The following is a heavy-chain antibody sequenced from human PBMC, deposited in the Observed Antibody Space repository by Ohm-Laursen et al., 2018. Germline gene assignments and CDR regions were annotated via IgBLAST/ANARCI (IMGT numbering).Heavy chain of an antibody. CDR1: GFTSDDYA. D-gene: IGHD1-26*01. Sequence: SLRLSCTASGFTSDDYAMHWVRQAPGKGLEWVSGITWNSGTITYADSVKGRFTISRDNAKNSLYLQMNSLRAEDTALYYCAKMVGAWDFFDYWGQGTLVTVSS. V-gene: IGHV3-9*02. CDR3: AKMVGAWDFFDY. J-gene: IGHJ4*02. CDR2: ITWNSGTI.